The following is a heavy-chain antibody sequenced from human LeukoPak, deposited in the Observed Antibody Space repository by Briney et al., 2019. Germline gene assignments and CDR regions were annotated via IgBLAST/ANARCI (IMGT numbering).Heavy chain of an antibody. V-gene: IGHV1-3*01. CDR3: ARDVRPIRLGYSYGPGDAWFDP. CDR1: GYTFTSYA. Sequence: ASVKVSCKASGYTFTSYAMHWVRQAPGQRLEWMGWINAGNGNTKYSQKFQGRVTITRDTSASTAYMELSSLRSEDTAVYYCARDVRPIRLGYSYGPGDAWFDPWGQGTLVTVSS. CDR2: INAGNGNT. J-gene: IGHJ5*02. D-gene: IGHD5-18*01.